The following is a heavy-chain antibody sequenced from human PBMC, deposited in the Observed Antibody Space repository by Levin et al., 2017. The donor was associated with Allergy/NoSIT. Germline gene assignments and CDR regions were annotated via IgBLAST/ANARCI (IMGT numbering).Heavy chain of an antibody. CDR1: GFTFSSQW. Sequence: GESLKISCAASGFTFSSQWMQWIRQAPGKGLVSVSRISADGSSATYADSVRGRFTMFRDNTKSMLYLQMNSLRPDDTAVYYCEKAGGYWGQGTLVTVSS. D-gene: IGHD3-10*01. CDR3: EKAGGY. V-gene: IGHV3-74*03. CDR2: ISADGSSA. J-gene: IGHJ4*02.